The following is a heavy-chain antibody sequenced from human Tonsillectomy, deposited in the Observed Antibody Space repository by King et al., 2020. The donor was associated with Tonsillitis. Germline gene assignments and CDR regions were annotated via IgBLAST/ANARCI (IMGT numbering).Heavy chain of an antibody. CDR2: TYYRSKWYN. Sequence: VKLQQSGPGLVKPSQTLSLTCAISGDIVSTNSAAWNWIRQSPSRGLEWLGRTYYRSKWYNDYADYVKIRKTINTDTSENQFSLQRNSVTPEDTAVYYCATGPHSYGTVFDDWDQGTLVTVSS. CDR1: GDIVSTNSAA. CDR3: ATGPHSYGTVFDD. V-gene: IGHV6-1*01. D-gene: IGHD5-18*01. J-gene: IGHJ4*02.